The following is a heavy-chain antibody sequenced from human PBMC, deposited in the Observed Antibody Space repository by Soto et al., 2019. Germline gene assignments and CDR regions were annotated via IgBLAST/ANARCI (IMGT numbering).Heavy chain of an antibody. CDR3: TTDRELGYCSSISCMEFDY. Sequence: PGGSLRLSCAASGFTFSNAWMSWVRQAPGKGLEWVGRITSKTDGGTTDYAAPVKGRFTISRADSKNTLYLQMNSLKTEDTAVYYCTTDRELGYCSSISCMEFDYWGQGTLVTVSS. CDR1: GFTFSNAW. J-gene: IGHJ4*02. D-gene: IGHD2-2*01. V-gene: IGHV3-15*01. CDR2: ITSKTDGGTT.